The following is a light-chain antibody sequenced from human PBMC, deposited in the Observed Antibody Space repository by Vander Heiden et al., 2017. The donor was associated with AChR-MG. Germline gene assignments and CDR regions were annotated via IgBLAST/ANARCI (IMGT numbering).Light chain of an antibody. CDR1: SSDVGGYNY. J-gene: IGLJ1*01. CDR2: DVS. CDR3: SSYTGSSTLYV. V-gene: IGLV2-14*03. Sequence: QSAPTQPASVSGSPGQSITLSCTGTSSDVGGYNYVSWYQQHPGKAPKLMIYDVSNRPSGVSNRFSGSKSGNTASLTISGLQAEDEADYYCSSYTGSSTLYVFGTGTKVTVL.